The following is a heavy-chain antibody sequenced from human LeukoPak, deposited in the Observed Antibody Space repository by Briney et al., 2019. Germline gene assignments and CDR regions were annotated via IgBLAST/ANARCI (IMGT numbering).Heavy chain of an antibody. J-gene: IGHJ4*02. V-gene: IGHV4-59*01. D-gene: IGHD6-13*01. CDR1: GGSISSYY. CDR2: IYYSVST. CDR3: ARTLAAAGSFYFDY. Sequence: PSETLSLTRTVSGGSISSYYRSWIRQPPGKGLEWIGHIYYSVSTNYNPSLKSRVTISVDTSKNQFSLKLSSVTAADTAVYYCARTLAAAGSFYFDYWGQGTLVTVSS.